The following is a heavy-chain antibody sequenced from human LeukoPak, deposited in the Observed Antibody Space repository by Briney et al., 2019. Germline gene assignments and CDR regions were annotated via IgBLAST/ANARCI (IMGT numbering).Heavy chain of an antibody. J-gene: IGHJ6*03. CDR2: MYHSGST. CDR1: GYSISSANY. D-gene: IGHD3-10*01. V-gene: IGHV4-38-2*02. Sequence: SETLSLTCSVSGYSISSANYWGWIRQPPGKGLEWIGTMYHSGSTNYNPSLKSRVTMSVDTSKNQFSLKVSSVTAADTAVYYCARVFDSGSQAYFYYMDVWGKGTTVTISS. CDR3: ARVFDSGSQAYFYYMDV.